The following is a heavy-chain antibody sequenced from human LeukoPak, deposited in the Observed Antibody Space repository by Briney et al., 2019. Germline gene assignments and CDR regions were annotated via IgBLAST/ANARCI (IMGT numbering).Heavy chain of an antibody. J-gene: IGHJ4*02. V-gene: IGHV3-7*01. CDR3: ARAREASSGWYVGY. Sequence: PGGSLRLSCAASGFTFSSYWMSWVRQAPGKGLEWVANIKQDGSEKYYVDSVKGRFTISRDNAKNSLYLQMNSLRAEDTAVYYCARAREASSGWYVGYWGQGTLVTVSS. CDR2: IKQDGSEK. CDR1: GFTFSSYW. D-gene: IGHD6-19*01.